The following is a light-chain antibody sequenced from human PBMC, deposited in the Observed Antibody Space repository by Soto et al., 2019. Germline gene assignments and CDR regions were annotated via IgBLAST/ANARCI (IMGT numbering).Light chain of an antibody. J-gene: IGKJ1*01. CDR1: QGISRW. CDR2: NAS. Sequence: DIQMTQSPSTLSASVGDRVTITCRASQGISRWLAWYQQKPGKAPKLLIYNASSLQSGVPSRFSGSGSGTEFTLTISSLQPDDFATYYCQHYSGYSRTFGQGTKVDI. V-gene: IGKV1-5*01. CDR3: QHYSGYSRT.